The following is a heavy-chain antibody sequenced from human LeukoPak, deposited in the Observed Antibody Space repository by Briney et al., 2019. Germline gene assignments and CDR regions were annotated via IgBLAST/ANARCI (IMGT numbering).Heavy chain of an antibody. CDR3: AKKTNTYGTIDY. D-gene: IGHD1-1*01. Sequence: GGSLRLSCAASGFTFSNYGMHWVRQAPGKGLEWVAFIRYDGSNKNYADSVKGRFTISRDNSKSTLYLQMNSLRAEDTAVYYCAKKTNTYGTIDYWGQGTLVTVSS. J-gene: IGHJ4*02. V-gene: IGHV3-30*02. CDR1: GFTFSNYG. CDR2: IRYDGSNK.